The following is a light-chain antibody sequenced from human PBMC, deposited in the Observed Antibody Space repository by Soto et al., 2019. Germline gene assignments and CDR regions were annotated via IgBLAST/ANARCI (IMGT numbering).Light chain of an antibody. J-gene: IGKJ1*01. CDR3: QQSYNISWT. Sequence: DIQMTQSPSSLSASVGDRVTITCRASPSISSYLNWYQQKPGKAPKLLMYTASSLQSGVPSRFSGSGSGTDFTLAISSLQPEDYATYYCQQSYNISWTFGQGTKV. CDR1: PSISSY. CDR2: TAS. V-gene: IGKV1-39*01.